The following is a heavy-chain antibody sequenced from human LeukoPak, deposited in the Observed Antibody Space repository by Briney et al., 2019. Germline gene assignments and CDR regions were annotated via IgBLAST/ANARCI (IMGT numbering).Heavy chain of an antibody. J-gene: IGHJ6*03. Sequence: GGSLRLSCAASGFTFSSYAMSWVRQAPGKGLEWVAVISYDGSNKYYADSVKGRFTISRDNSKNTLYLQMNSLRAEDTAVYYCAKGPGYYYYYMDVWGKGTTVTVSS. V-gene: IGHV3-30*18. CDR2: ISYDGSNK. CDR3: AKGPGYYYYYMDV. CDR1: GFTFSSYA.